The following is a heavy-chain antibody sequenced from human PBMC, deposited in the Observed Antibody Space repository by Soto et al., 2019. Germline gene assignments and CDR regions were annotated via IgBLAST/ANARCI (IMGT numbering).Heavy chain of an antibody. V-gene: IGHV4-34*01. Sequence: PSETLSLTCAVYGGSFSGYYWSWIRQPPGKGLEWIGEINHSGSTNYNPSLKSRVTISVDTSKNQFSLKLSSVTAADTAVYYCARASQGRVPAATREYGMDVWGQGTTVTVSS. CDR2: INHSGST. D-gene: IGHD2-2*01. CDR3: ARASQGRVPAATREYGMDV. CDR1: GGSFSGYY. J-gene: IGHJ6*01.